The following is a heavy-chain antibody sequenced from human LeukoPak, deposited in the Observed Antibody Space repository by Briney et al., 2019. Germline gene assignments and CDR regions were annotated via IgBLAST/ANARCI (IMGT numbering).Heavy chain of an antibody. CDR2: IYYSGST. Sequence: SETLSLTCTVSGGSISSYYWSWIRQPPGKGLEWIGYIYYSGSTNYNPSLKSRVTISVDTSKNQFSLKLSSVTAADTAVYYCARGGIVVVVAATPYYFDYWGQGTLVTVSS. V-gene: IGHV4-59*12. D-gene: IGHD2-15*01. J-gene: IGHJ4*02. CDR1: GGSISSYY. CDR3: ARGGIVVVVAATPYYFDY.